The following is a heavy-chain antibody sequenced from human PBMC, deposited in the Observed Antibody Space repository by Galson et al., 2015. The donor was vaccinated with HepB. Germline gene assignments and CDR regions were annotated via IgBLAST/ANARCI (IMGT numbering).Heavy chain of an antibody. CDR3: ATDRWGRGYGYYFDY. D-gene: IGHD5-12*01. CDR1: GYTLTELS. V-gene: IGHV1-24*01. Sequence: SVKVSCKVSGYTLTELSMHWVRQAPGKGLEWMGGFDPEDSETIYAQKVQGRVTMTEDTSTDTAYMELSSLRSEDTAVYYCATDRWGRGYGYYFDYWGQGTLVTVSS. J-gene: IGHJ4*02. CDR2: FDPEDSET.